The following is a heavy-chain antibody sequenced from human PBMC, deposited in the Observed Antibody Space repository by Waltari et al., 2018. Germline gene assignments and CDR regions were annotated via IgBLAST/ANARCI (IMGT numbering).Heavy chain of an antibody. J-gene: IGHJ2*01. CDR1: GGSFSSYY. Sequence: QVQLKQWGAGLLKPSETLSLTCSVYGGSFSSYYWTWLRQPPGKGLEWIGEGHHSGVTNYNPSLGSRVTISLDTSRNQFSLQLTSMTAADTGLYYCAGYGGPAFWYFALWGRGTQVIVSS. CDR3: AGYGGPAFWYFAL. V-gene: IGHV4-34*01. CDR2: GHHSGVT. D-gene: IGHD3-16*01.